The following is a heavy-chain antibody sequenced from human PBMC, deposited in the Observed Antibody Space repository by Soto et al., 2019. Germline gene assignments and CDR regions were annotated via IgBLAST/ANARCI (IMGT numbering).Heavy chain of an antibody. CDR1: GFTFRNYG. CDR2: SSYDGSNQ. D-gene: IGHD6-13*01. J-gene: IGHJ5*02. V-gene: IGHV3-30*18. Sequence: QVQLVESGGGVVQPGRSLRLSCAASGFTFRNYGMHWVRQAPGKGLEWVAVSSYDGSNQYYADSVKGRFTISRDDSKNTLYLQVNSLRVEDTAVYYCAKDREHQLVRGWFDPWGQGTLVTVSP. CDR3: AKDREHQLVRGWFDP.